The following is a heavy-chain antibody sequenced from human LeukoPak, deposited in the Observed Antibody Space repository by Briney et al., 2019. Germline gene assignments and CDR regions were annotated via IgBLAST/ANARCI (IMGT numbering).Heavy chain of an antibody. D-gene: IGHD5-18*01. CDR1: GFTFSSYA. V-gene: IGHV3-30*04. CDR3: ARERRPTAMATSWFDP. J-gene: IGHJ5*02. Sequence: GGSLRLSCAASGFTFSSYAVHWVRRAPGKGLEWVAVISYDGSNKYYADSVKGRFTISRDNSKNTLYLQMNSLRAEDTAVYYCARERRPTAMATSWFDPWGQGTLVTVSS. CDR2: ISYDGSNK.